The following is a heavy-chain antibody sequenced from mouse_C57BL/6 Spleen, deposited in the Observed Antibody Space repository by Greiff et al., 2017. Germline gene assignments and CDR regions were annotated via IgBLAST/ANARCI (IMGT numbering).Heavy chain of an antibody. Sequence: VPLQQPGAELVMPGASVKLSCTASGYTFTSYWMHWVKQRPGQGLEWIGEIDPSDSYTNYNQKFKGKSTLTVDKSSSTAYMQLSSLTSEDSAVYYCARGDTTVVAPYYAMDYWGQGTSVTVSS. J-gene: IGHJ4*01. CDR1: GYTFTSYW. CDR2: IDPSDSYT. CDR3: ARGDTTVVAPYYAMDY. V-gene: IGHV1-69*01. D-gene: IGHD1-1*01.